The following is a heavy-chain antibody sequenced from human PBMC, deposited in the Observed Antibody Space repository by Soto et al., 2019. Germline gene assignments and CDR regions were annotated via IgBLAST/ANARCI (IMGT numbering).Heavy chain of an antibody. CDR1: GFSFSNYA. CDR2: ISDSGSTT. Sequence: EVQLLESGGGLVQPGGSLRLSCAASGFSFSNYAMSWVRQAPGKGLEWVSLISDSGSTTNYADSVKGRFTISRDNSKKTVYLQMSSLRGEDTAIYFCAKGAANTVFGVDTLFDKWGQGALVTVSS. CDR3: AKGAANTVFGVDTLFDK. D-gene: IGHD3-3*01. J-gene: IGHJ4*02. V-gene: IGHV3-23*01.